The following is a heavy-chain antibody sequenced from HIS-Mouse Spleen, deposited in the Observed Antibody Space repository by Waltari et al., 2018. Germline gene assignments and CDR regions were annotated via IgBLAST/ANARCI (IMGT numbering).Heavy chain of an antibody. CDR3: TPEAAAPRL. V-gene: IGHV3-15*01. Sequence: EVQLVESGGGLVKPGGSLRLSCAASGFTFSNAWMSWVRQAPGKGREWVGRIKSKADGGTTEYAAPVKGRFTISRDDSKNTLYLQMNSLKTGDTAVYFCTPEAAAPRLWGQGTLVTVSS. J-gene: IGHJ4*02. CDR1: GFTFSNAW. CDR2: IKSKADGGTT. D-gene: IGHD6-13*01.